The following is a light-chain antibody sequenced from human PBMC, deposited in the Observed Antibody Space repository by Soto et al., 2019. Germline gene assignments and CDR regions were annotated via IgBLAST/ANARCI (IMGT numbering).Light chain of an antibody. CDR1: QGITNS. CDR3: QNDYSSLWT. J-gene: IGKJ1*01. Sequence: DIQVTQSPSSLSTSVGDTVTITCRASQGITNSLAWYQLKPVKVPKLLLYSASTLQLGVPSRFSVSGSGTDFTLTISSLQPEDVATYYYQNDYSSLWTFGQGTKVEIK. V-gene: IGKV1-27*01. CDR2: SAS.